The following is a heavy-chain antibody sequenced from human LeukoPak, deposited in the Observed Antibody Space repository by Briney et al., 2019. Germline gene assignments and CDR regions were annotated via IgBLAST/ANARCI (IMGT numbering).Heavy chain of an antibody. D-gene: IGHD4-17*01. CDR3: ARDYADYVGYFFFDY. J-gene: IGHJ4*02. V-gene: IGHV3-23*01. Sequence: GGSLRLSCAASGFTFNNYAMNWVRQAPGKGLEWVSSISGGGETTYYADSAKGRFTISRDNSQNTLYLQMNSLRAEDTAVYYCARDYADYVGYFFFDYWGQGTLVTVSS. CDR2: ISGGGETT. CDR1: GFTFNNYA.